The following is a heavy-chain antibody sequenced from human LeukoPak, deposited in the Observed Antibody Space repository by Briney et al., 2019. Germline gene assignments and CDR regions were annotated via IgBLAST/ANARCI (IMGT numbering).Heavy chain of an antibody. J-gene: IGHJ4*02. V-gene: IGHV1-8*01. Sequence: GASVTVSCKASVYTFTSCDINWVRQPTGQGLEWMGWMNPNSGNTGYGQSFQGRITMTRDISIGTAYMELSNLTSEDTAIYYCTRGSSGRRDNWGQGTLVTVSA. CDR3: TRGSSGRRDN. D-gene: IGHD6-19*01. CDR2: MNPNSGNT. CDR1: VYTFTSCD.